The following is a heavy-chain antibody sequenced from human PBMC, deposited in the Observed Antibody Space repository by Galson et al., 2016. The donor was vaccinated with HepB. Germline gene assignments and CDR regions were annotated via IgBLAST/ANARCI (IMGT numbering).Heavy chain of an antibody. CDR3: ARMGRTTVLTPSWYFDP. CDR1: GFAFSDYG. D-gene: IGHD4-23*01. V-gene: IGHV3-33*01. CDR2: IWYDGSTK. J-gene: IGHJ2*01. Sequence: SLGLSCAASGFAFSDYGMHWVRQAPGKGLEWVAYIWYDGSTKYYADPMKGRFTISRDSAKNTLYLQMNSLRAEDTAVYYCARMGRTTVLTPSWYFDPWGRGTLVTVSS.